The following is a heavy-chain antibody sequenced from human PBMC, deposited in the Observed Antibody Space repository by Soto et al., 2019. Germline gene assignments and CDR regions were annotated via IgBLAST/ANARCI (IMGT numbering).Heavy chain of an antibody. J-gene: IGHJ3*02. D-gene: IGHD6-6*01. CDR3: ARRQTSIATGEAAFDI. V-gene: IGHV1-69*02. CDR1: GGTFSSYT. Sequence: SVKVSCKASGGTFSSYTISWVRQAPGQGLEWMGRIIPILGIANYAQKFQGRVTITADKSTSTAYMELSSLRSEDTAVYYCARRQTSIATGEAAFDIWGQGTMVTVSS. CDR2: IIPILGIA.